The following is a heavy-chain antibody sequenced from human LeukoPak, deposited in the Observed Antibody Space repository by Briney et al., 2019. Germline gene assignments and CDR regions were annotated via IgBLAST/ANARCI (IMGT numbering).Heavy chain of an antibody. CDR3: ARSIAVADHFDY. CDR2: INPSGGST. Sequence: RASVKVSCKASGYTFTSYYMHWVRQAPGQGLEWMGIINPSGGSTSYAQKFQGRVTVTRDTSTSTVYMELSSLRSEDTAVYYCARSIAVADHFDYWGQGTLVTVSS. CDR1: GYTFTSYY. D-gene: IGHD6-19*01. J-gene: IGHJ4*02. V-gene: IGHV1-46*01.